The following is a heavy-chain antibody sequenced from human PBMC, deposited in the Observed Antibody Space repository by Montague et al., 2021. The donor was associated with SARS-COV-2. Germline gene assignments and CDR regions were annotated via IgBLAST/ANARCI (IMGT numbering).Heavy chain of an antibody. J-gene: IGHJ3*02. D-gene: IGHD4-23*01. V-gene: IGHV4-59*01. CDR3: VRDHPYGGPRGAYDI. CDR1: GGSITGYY. Sequence: SETLSLTCTVSGGSITGYYWSWLRRSPGKGLEWIAYIYGGGAANYNPSLGSRVTISTDTSKNQLSLKVNSVTAADTAVYYCVRDHPYGGPRGAYDIWGQGTVVTVSS. CDR2: IYGGGAA.